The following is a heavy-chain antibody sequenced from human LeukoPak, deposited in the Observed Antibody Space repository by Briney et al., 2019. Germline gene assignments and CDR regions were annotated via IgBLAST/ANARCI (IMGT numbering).Heavy chain of an antibody. J-gene: IGHJ5*02. CDR1: GGSISSSSYY. V-gene: IGHV4-39*07. CDR2: IYYSGST. D-gene: IGHD3-10*01. Sequence: SETLSLTCTVSGGSISSSSYYWGWIRQPPGKGLEWIGSIYYSGSTNYNPSLKSRVTISVDTSKNQFSLKLSSVTAADTAVYYCARGSRSLLWFGESDNWFDPWGQGTLVTVSS. CDR3: ARGSRSLLWFGESDNWFDP.